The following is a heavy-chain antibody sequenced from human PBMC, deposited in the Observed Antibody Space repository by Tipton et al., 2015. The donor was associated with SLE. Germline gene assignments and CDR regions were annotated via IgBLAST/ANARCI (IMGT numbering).Heavy chain of an antibody. V-gene: IGHV4-61*02. CDR1: GGSISSSSYY. CDR2: IYTSGST. D-gene: IGHD3-22*01. CDR3: AREWNYYDSSGYPDV. J-gene: IGHJ6*02. Sequence: TLSLTCTVSGGSISSSSYYWGWIRQPAGKGLEWIGRIYTSGSTNYNPSLKSRVTMSVDTSKNQFSLKLSSVTAADTAVYYCAREWNYYDSSGYPDVWGQGTTVTVSS.